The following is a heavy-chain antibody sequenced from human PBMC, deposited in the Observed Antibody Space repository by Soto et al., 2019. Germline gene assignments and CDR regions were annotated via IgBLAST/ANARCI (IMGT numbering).Heavy chain of an antibody. CDR2: ISGSGGST. Sequence: GGSLKLSCAASGFTFSSYAMSWVRQAPGKGLEWVSAISGSGGSTYYADSVKGRFTISRDNSKNTLYLQMNSLRAEDTAVYYCAKDQEVIYYFDYWGQGTLVTVSS. V-gene: IGHV3-23*01. CDR3: AKDQEVIYYFDY. J-gene: IGHJ4*02. D-gene: IGHD3-22*01. CDR1: GFTFSSYA.